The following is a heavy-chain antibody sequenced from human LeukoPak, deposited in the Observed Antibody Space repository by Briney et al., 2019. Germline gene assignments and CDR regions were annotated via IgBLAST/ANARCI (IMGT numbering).Heavy chain of an antibody. CDR2: ISYDGSNK. CDR1: EFTFSSYA. V-gene: IGHV3-30*04. D-gene: IGHD6-13*01. CDR3: AKDRKAAAGTDFQH. Sequence: GGSLRLSCAASEFTFSSYAMHWVRQAPGKGLEWVAVISYDGSNKYYADSVKGRFTISRDNSKNTLYLQMNSLRAEDTAVYYCAKDRKAAAGTDFQHWGQGTLVTVSS. J-gene: IGHJ1*01.